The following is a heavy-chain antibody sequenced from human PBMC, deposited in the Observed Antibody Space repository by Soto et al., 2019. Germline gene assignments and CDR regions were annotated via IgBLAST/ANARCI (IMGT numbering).Heavy chain of an antibody. CDR3: ARQRTTVVTQAYFDH. D-gene: IGHD2-21*02. Sequence: SETLSLTCIVSGESISSSSYYWGGSRQPAGKGLEWIGSIYYSGRTYYNPSFKSRVTISIDTSKNQFSLKLSSVTATDTAVYYCARQRTTVVTQAYFDHWGQGALVTVSS. J-gene: IGHJ4*02. CDR1: GESISSSSYY. CDR2: IYYSGRT. V-gene: IGHV4-39*01.